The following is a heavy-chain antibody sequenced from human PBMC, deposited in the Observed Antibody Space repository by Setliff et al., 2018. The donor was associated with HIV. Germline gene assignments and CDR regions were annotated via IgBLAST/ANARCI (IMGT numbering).Heavy chain of an antibody. J-gene: IGHJ4*02. D-gene: IGHD7-27*01. Sequence: GESLKISCRASGYTFTNYWIGWVRQMPGKGLEWIGVIYPGDSVTRYGPSFQGQVFTSADRSITTAYLEWSSLKPSDTAMYYCIRRRRAPGAADLESYWGQGTLVTVSS. CDR3: IRRRRAPGAADLESY. CDR1: GYTFTNYW. CDR2: IYPGDSVT. V-gene: IGHV5-51*01.